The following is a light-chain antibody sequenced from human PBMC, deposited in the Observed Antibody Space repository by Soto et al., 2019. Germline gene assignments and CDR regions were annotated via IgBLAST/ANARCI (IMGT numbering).Light chain of an antibody. V-gene: IGKV1-5*03. Sequence: DIHMTQSPSSLSASLVDIVSVAVLASQSIGKHLNWYQQKPGKAPKFLIYKASTLKSGVPSRFSGSGSGTEFTLTISSLQPDDFATYYCQHYNSYSEAFGQGTKVDIK. CDR2: KAS. CDR3: QHYNSYSEA. J-gene: IGKJ1*01. CDR1: QSIGKH.